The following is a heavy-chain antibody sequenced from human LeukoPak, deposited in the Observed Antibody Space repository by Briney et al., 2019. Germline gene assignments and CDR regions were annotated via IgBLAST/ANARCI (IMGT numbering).Heavy chain of an antibody. J-gene: IGHJ4*02. CDR3: ARHFGT. Sequence: PGGSLRLSCAASGFTFSSYAMSWVRQPPGKGLEWIGSIYYSGSTYYNPSLKSRVTISVDTSKNQFSLKLRSVTAADTAVYYCARHFGTWGQGTLVTVSS. V-gene: IGHV4-39*01. CDR2: IYYSGST. CDR1: GFTFSSYA. D-gene: IGHD3/OR15-3a*01.